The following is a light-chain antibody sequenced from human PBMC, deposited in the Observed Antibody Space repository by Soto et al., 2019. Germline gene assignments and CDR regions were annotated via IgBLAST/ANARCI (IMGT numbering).Light chain of an antibody. CDR1: QSVSSN. CDR3: QQYNNWPPT. Sequence: EIVMTQSPATLSVSPGERVTLSCRASQSVSSNLAWYQQKPGQAPRLLIYGASTRATGIPARFSGSGSGTEFTLTISSLQSEDFAVYYCQQYNNWPPTFGQGTRWIS. V-gene: IGKV3-15*01. J-gene: IGKJ1*01. CDR2: GAS.